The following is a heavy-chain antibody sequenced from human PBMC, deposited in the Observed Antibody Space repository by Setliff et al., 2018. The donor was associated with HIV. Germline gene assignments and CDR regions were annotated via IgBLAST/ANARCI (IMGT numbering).Heavy chain of an antibody. CDR1: GYNFINYG. D-gene: IGHD1-26*01. J-gene: IGHJ5*02. CDR3: ARARLQGIVTAVGPRDNCLDP. Sequence: ASVKVSCKASGYNFINYGISWVRQAPGQGLEWMGWISAYNGNTDYAPRLLGRVTMTTDTFTSTAYTELRSLSSDDTAVYYCARARLQGIVTAVGPRDNCLDPWGQGTRVTVSS. CDR2: ISAYNGNT. V-gene: IGHV1-18*01.